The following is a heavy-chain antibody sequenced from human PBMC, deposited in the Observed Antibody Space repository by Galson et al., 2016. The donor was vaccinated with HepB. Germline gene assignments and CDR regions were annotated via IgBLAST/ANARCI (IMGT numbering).Heavy chain of an antibody. Sequence: SLRLSCAASGFTFSESGIHWVRQASGKGLEWIGRIRDIGNSYATAYAASVEGRFTISRDDSKNTAYLQMNSLRPEDTALYYCAKERDRAGDGGIDYWGQGTLVTVSS. V-gene: IGHV3-73*01. CDR3: AKERDRAGDGGIDY. CDR2: IRDIGNSYAT. D-gene: IGHD5-24*01. J-gene: IGHJ4*02. CDR1: GFTFSESG.